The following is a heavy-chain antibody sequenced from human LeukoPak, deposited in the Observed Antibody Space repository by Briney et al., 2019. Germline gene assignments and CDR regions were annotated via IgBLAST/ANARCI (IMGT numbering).Heavy chain of an antibody. J-gene: IGHJ4*02. D-gene: IGHD5-24*01. V-gene: IGHV4-61*02. CDR3: ARGPFGKATGIDY. CDR1: GGSISSGSYY. CDR2: IYTSGST. Sequence: SETLSLTCTVSGGSISSGSYYWSWIRQPAGKGLEWIGRIYTSGSTNHNPSLKSRVTISVDTSKNQFSLKLSSVTAADTAVYYCARGPFGKATGIDYWGQGTLVTVSS.